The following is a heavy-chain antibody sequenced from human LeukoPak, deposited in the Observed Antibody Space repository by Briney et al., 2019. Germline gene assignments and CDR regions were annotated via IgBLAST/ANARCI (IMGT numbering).Heavy chain of an antibody. Sequence: GGSLRLSCAASGFTFDDYAMHWVRQAPGKGLEWVSGISWNSGSIGYADSVKGRFTISRDNAKNSLYLQMNSLRAEDMALYYCAKGGGYAAGFFDIWGQGTMVTVSS. V-gene: IGHV3-9*03. CDR2: ISWNSGSI. CDR1: GFTFDDYA. CDR3: AKGGGYAAGFFDI. D-gene: IGHD2-8*01. J-gene: IGHJ3*02.